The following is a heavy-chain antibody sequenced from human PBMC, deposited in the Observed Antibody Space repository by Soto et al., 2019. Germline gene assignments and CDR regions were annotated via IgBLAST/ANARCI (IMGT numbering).Heavy chain of an antibody. CDR3: ARGVSGYSGYDFPYYYYYGMDV. CDR2: ISAYNGNT. V-gene: IGHV1-18*04. D-gene: IGHD5-12*01. CDR1: GYTFTSYG. J-gene: IGHJ6*02. Sequence: SVKVSFKASGYTFTSYGISWVRQAPGQGLEWMGWISAYNGNTSYAQKLQGRVTMTTDTSTSTAYMELRSLRSDDTAVYYCARGVSGYSGYDFPYYYYYGMDVWGQGTTVTVSS.